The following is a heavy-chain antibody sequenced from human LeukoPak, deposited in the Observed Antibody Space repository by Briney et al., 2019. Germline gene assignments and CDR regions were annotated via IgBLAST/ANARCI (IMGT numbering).Heavy chain of an antibody. V-gene: IGHV4-30-4*08. J-gene: IGHJ6*02. CDR2: IYYSGST. Sequence: NFRDYAMSWIRQPPGKGLEWIGYIYYSGSTYYNPSLKSRVTISVDTSKNQFSLKLSSVTAADTAVYYCARSGGMDVWGQGTTVTVSS. CDR3: ARSGGMDV. D-gene: IGHD3-10*01. CDR1: NFRDYA.